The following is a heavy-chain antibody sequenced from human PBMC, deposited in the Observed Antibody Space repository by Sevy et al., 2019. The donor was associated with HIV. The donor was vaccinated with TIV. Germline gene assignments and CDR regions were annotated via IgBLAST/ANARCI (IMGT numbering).Heavy chain of an antibody. Sequence: GGSLRLSCAASGFTFSDYYMSWIRQAPGKGLEWISYISGSDGTIFYAVSVKGRFTISRDNSKNSLYLQMSSLRAEDTAVYYCARDHVKDGDLGDYYYFAMDVWGQGTTVTVSS. V-gene: IGHV3-11*01. J-gene: IGHJ6*02. D-gene: IGHD4-17*01. CDR3: ARDHVKDGDLGDYYYFAMDV. CDR2: ISGSDGTI. CDR1: GFTFSDYY.